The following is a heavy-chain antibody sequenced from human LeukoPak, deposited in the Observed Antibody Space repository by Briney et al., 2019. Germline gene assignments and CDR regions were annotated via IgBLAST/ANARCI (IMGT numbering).Heavy chain of an antibody. D-gene: IGHD3-22*01. CDR1: GYTFTGYY. Sequence: ASVKVSCKASGYTFTGYYMHWVRQAPGQGLEWMGWINPNSGGTNYAQKFQGRVTMTRDTSISTAYMELSRLRSDDTAVYYCARDWRYYYDSSGYYYDPAYYFDYWGQGNPGHRLL. V-gene: IGHV1-2*02. CDR2: INPNSGGT. CDR3: ARDWRYYYDSSGYYYDPAYYFDY. J-gene: IGHJ4*02.